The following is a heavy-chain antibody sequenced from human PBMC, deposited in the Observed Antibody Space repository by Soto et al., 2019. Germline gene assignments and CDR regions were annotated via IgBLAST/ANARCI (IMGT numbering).Heavy chain of an antibody. V-gene: IGHV1-69*12. D-gene: IGHD2-15*01. CDR3: ARGPRYCSGGSCYYLSFDY. J-gene: IGHJ4*02. CDR2: IIPIFGTA. Sequence: QVQLVQSGAEVKKPGSSVKVSCKASGGTFSSYAISWVRQAPGQGLEWMGGIIPIFGTANYAQKFQGRVTIRADASTSKADMELSRLRSEDTAVYYCARGPRYCSGGSCYYLSFDYWGQGTLVTVSS. CDR1: GGTFSSYA.